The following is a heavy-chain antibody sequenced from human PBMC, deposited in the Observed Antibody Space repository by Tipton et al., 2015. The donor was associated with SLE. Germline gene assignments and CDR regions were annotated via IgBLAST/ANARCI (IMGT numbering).Heavy chain of an antibody. J-gene: IGHJ4*02. Sequence: TLSLTCTVSGGSIRNYFWHWIRQSPGKGLEWIGEINHSGSTNYNPSLKSRVTISVDTSKNQFSLKLTSVTAADTAVYHCTRVPRYNWNYIADWGQGTLASVSS. CDR1: GGSIRNYF. CDR2: INHSGST. V-gene: IGHV4-34*01. D-gene: IGHD1-7*01. CDR3: TRVPRYNWNYIAD.